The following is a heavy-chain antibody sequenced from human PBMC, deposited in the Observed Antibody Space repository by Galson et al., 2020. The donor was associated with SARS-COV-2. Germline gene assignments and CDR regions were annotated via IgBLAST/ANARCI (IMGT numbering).Heavy chain of an antibody. CDR2: ISGSGGST. Sequence: GGSMRLSCAASGFTFSSYAMSWVRQAPGKGLEWVSAISGSGGSTYYADSVKGRFTISRDNSKNTLYLQMNSLRAEDTAVYYCASLGDILTGRSYYYYGMDVWGQGTTVTVSS. CDR1: GFTFSSYA. CDR3: ASLGDILTGRSYYYYGMDV. D-gene: IGHD3-9*01. J-gene: IGHJ6*02. V-gene: IGHV3-23*01.